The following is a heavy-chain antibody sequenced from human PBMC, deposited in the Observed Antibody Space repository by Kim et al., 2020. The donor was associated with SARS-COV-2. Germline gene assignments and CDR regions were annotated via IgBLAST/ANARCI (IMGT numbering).Heavy chain of an antibody. CDR1: GGSFSGYY. J-gene: IGHJ6*02. D-gene: IGHD2-8*02. CDR3: ASFPPTAADRRTGGYGMDV. V-gene: IGHV4-34*01. CDR2: INHSGST. Sequence: SETLSLTCAVYGGSFSGYYWSWIRQPPGKGLEWIGEINHSGSTNYNPSLKSRVTISVDTSKNQFSLKLSSVTAADTAVYYCASFPPTAADRRTGGYGMDVWGQGTTVTVSS.